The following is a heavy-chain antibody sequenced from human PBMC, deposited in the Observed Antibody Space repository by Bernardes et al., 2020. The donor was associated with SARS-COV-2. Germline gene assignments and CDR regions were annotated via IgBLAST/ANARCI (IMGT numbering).Heavy chain of an antibody. J-gene: IGHJ4*02. CDR1: GGSFSGYY. D-gene: IGHD2-2*01. V-gene: IGHV4-34*01. CDR2: IDHRGIT. CDR3: ARGVGYCSSTSCDY. Sequence: TLSLTCAVYGGSFSGYYWSWVRQPPGKGLEWIGEIDHRGITAYNPSLKSRVAISVDTSKNQFSLTLTSVTAADTAVYYCARGVGYCSSTSCDYWGQGTLVTVSS.